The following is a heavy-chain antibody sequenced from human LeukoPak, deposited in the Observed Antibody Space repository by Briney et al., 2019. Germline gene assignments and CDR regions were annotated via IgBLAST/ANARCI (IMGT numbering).Heavy chain of an antibody. Sequence: SSETLSLTCTVSDGSISSSSYYWGWIRQPPGKGLEWIGSIYYSGSTYYNPSLKSRVTISVDTYKNQFSQMLSSVTAADTAVYYCASNDYYTSRWFFDYWGQGTLVTVSS. J-gene: IGHJ4*02. CDR1: DGSISSSSYY. CDR2: IYYSGST. CDR3: ASNDYYTSRWFFDY. V-gene: IGHV4-39*01. D-gene: IGHD3-10*01.